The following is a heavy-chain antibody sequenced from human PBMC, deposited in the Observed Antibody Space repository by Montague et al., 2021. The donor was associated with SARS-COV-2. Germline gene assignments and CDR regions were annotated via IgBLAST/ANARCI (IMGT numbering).Heavy chain of an antibody. Sequence: SETPSLTCTVSGGSIRTYYWSWIRQTPGKGLEWIGFIYYNGSTKYNPSLKSRVTMSLDTSKNQFSLRLSSVTAADTAVYYCARYGSYFDYWGQGTLVTVSS. CDR2: IYYNGST. CDR3: ARYGSYFDY. V-gene: IGHV4-59*03. D-gene: IGHD1-26*01. CDR1: GGSIRTYY. J-gene: IGHJ4*02.